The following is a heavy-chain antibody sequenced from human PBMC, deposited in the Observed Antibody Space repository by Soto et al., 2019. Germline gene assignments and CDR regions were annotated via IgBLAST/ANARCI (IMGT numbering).Heavy chain of an antibody. CDR1: GYTFTGYY. J-gene: IGHJ4*02. CDR3: ATSLGKTYYYDSSGYYHPH. D-gene: IGHD3-22*01. Sequence: ASVKVSCKASGYTFTGYYMHWVRQAPGQGLEWMGWINPNSGRTNYAEKFQGRVTMTRDTSISTAYMELSRLRSDDTAVYYCATSLGKTYYYDSSGYYHPHGGQGTLVTVSS. CDR2: INPNSGRT. V-gene: IGHV1-2*02.